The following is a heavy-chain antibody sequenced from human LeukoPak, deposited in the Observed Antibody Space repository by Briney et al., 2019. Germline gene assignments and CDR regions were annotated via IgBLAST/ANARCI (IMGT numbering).Heavy chain of an antibody. D-gene: IGHD3-22*01. CDR3: ARDYYDSSGYYLAGY. Sequence: ASVNVSCKASGYTFTSYGISWVRQAPGQGLEWMGWISAYNGNTNYAQKLQGRVTMTTDTSTSTAYMELRSLRSDDTAVYYCARDYYDSSGYYLAGYWGQGTLVTVSS. CDR2: ISAYNGNT. V-gene: IGHV1-18*01. CDR1: GYTFTSYG. J-gene: IGHJ4*02.